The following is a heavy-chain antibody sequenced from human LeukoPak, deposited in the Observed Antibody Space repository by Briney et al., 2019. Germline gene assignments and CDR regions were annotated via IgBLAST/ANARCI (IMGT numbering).Heavy chain of an antibody. Sequence: SVKVSCKASGGTFSSYAISWVRQAPGQGLEWMGRIIPILGIANYAQKFQGRVTITADKSTSTAYMELSSLRSEDTAVYYCARAFSSGPPRNAFDIWGQGTMVTVSS. D-gene: IGHD3-22*01. CDR1: GGTFSSYA. CDR2: IIPILGIA. CDR3: ARAFSSGPPRNAFDI. J-gene: IGHJ3*02. V-gene: IGHV1-69*04.